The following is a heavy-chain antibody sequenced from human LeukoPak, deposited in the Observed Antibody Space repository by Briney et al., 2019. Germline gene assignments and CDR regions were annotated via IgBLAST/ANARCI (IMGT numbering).Heavy chain of an antibody. CDR3: ARGLMDGYSYYFDY. Sequence: PSETLSLTCAVYGGSFSGYYWSWIRQPPGKGLEWIGEINHSGSTNYNPSLKSRVTISVDTSKNQFSLKLSSVTAADTAVYYCARGLMDGYSYYFDYWGQGTLVTVSS. D-gene: IGHD5-24*01. CDR1: GGSFSGYY. V-gene: IGHV4-34*01. J-gene: IGHJ4*02. CDR2: INHSGST.